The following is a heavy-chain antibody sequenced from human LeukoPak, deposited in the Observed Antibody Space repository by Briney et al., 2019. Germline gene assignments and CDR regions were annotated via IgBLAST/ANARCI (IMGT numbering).Heavy chain of an antibody. J-gene: IGHJ3*02. D-gene: IGHD3-3*01. CDR1: GGSISSYY. CDR3: ARGDYDFWSGYYINDAFDI. V-gene: IGHV4-59*12. CDR2: IYYSGST. Sequence: SETLSLTCTVSGGSISSYYWSWIRQPPGKGLEWIGYIYYSGSTNYNPSLKSRVTISVDRSKNQFSLKLSSVTAADTAVYYCARGDYDFWSGYYINDAFDIWGQGTMVTVSS.